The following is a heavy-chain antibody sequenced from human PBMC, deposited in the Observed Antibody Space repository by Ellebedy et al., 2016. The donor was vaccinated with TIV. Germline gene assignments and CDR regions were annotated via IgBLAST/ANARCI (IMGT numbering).Heavy chain of an antibody. V-gene: IGHV4-4*02. Sequence: SETLSLTCAVSRGSISSNNWWSWIRQPPGQGPEWIGYIYYTGSTDYSPSLKSRVTIAVDRSRNQISLKLSSVTAADTAMYYCARDSKNGWAFDIWGQGTMVTVSS. CDR1: RGSISSNNW. CDR3: ARDSKNGWAFDI. CDR2: IYYTGST. D-gene: IGHD1-1*01. J-gene: IGHJ3*02.